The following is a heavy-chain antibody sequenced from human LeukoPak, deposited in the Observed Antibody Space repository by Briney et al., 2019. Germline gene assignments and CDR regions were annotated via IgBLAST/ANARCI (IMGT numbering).Heavy chain of an antibody. J-gene: IGHJ4*02. CDR1: GGTFTNYA. D-gene: IGHD6-19*01. CDR2: ILPILRVV. V-gene: IGHV1-69*04. CDR3: ASQDTAVSGMDY. Sequence: GASVKVSCKGSGGTFTNYAISWVRQAPGQGLEWMGRILPILRVVNYAQDFHGRVTITADHSTTTAYLDLSSLRSEDTAVYYCASQDTAVSGMDYWGQGTLVTVSS.